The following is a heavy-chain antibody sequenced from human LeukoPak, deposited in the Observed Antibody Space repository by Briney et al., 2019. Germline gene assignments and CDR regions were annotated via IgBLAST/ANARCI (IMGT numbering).Heavy chain of an antibody. V-gene: IGHV4-59*01. D-gene: IGHD6-13*01. Sequence: PSETLSLTCTVSGGSISNNYWNWIRQPPGKGLEWIGYIDYTGRTNYNPSLKSRVTISIDTSENLFSLKLTSVTAADTAVYYCARDRVAASGLLDPWGQGTLVTVSS. J-gene: IGHJ5*02. CDR3: ARDRVAASGLLDP. CDR1: GGSISNNY. CDR2: IDYTGRT.